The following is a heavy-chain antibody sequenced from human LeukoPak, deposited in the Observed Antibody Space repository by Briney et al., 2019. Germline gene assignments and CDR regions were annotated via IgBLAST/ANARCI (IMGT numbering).Heavy chain of an antibody. CDR3: TRGGATSSWYWFF. D-gene: IGHD6-13*01. J-gene: IGHJ4*02. CDR1: GFTSSSHW. V-gene: IGHV3-7*01. CDR2: INKDGSEQ. Sequence: GGSLRLSCAASGFTSSSHWMTWVRQAPGKGPEWVASINKDGSEQYYVDSVKGRFTISRDNAKNSLSLQVSSLRAEDTAVYYCTRGGATSSWYWFFWGQGTQVTVSS.